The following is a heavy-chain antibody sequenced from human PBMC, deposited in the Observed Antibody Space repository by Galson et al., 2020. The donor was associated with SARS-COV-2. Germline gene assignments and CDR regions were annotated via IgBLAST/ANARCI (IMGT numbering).Heavy chain of an antibody. CDR2: IYPGDSDT. D-gene: IGHD6-19*01. J-gene: IGHJ4*02. CDR1: GYSFTSYW. Sequence: GESLKISCKGSGYSFTSYWIGWVRQMPGKGLEWMGIIYPGDSDTRYSPSFQGQVTISADKSITTAYLQWSGLKASDTAMYYCARQGASSGWYEGIDYWGQGTLVAVSS. V-gene: IGHV5-51*01. CDR3: ARQGASSGWYEGIDY.